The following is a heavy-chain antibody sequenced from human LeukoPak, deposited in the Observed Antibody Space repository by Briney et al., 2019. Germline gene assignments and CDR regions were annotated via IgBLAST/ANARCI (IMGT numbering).Heavy chain of an antibody. Sequence: GGSLRLSCAASGITFSSYGMSWVRQAPGKGLEWVSSISSSSSYIYYADSVKGRFTISRDNAKNSLYLQMNSLRAEDTAVYYCARDYMGELQMDVWGKGTTVTISS. CDR1: GITFSSYG. CDR2: ISSSSSYI. V-gene: IGHV3-21*01. D-gene: IGHD1-26*01. J-gene: IGHJ6*04. CDR3: ARDYMGELQMDV.